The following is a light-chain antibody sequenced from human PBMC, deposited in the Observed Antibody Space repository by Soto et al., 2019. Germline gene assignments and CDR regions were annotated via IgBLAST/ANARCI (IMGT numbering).Light chain of an antibody. V-gene: IGKV1-12*02. CDR1: QPIKNW. Sequence: DIQLTQSPASVSAAVGDRINISCRASQPIKNWLAWYQQKPGKGPKLLIYTASTLETGVPSRFSGSGSGTDFTLTISSLQPEDAAIYSCQQAYSFPLTFGPGARV. J-gene: IGKJ3*01. CDR3: QQAYSFPLT. CDR2: TAS.